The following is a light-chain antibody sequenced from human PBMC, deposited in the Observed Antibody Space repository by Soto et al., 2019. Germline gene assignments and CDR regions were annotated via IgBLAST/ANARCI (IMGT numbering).Light chain of an antibody. J-gene: IGKJ2*01. CDR2: GSS. CDR3: HQYGSSPPYT. V-gene: IGKV3-20*01. Sequence: EVVLTQSPGTLSLSPGERATLSCRASQSVSNNYFAWYQQKTGQAPRLLIFGSSDRATGIPDRFSGSGSGTDFTLTISRLEPEDFAVYFCHQYGSSPPYTFGQGTKLEIK. CDR1: QSVSNNY.